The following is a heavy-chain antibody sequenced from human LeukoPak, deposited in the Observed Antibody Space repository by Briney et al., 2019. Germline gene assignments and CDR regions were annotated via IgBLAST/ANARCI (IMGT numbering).Heavy chain of an antibody. J-gene: IGHJ6*02. CDR3: ARLRLSSDYYYGMDV. Sequence: GESLQISCQGSGYSFTSYWIGWVRQMPGKGLEWMGIIYPGDSDTRYSPSFQGQVTISADKSISTAYLQWSSLKASDTAMYYCARLRLSSDYYYGMDVWGQGTTVTVSS. CDR1: GYSFTSYW. V-gene: IGHV5-51*01. D-gene: IGHD3-10*01. CDR2: IYPGDSDT.